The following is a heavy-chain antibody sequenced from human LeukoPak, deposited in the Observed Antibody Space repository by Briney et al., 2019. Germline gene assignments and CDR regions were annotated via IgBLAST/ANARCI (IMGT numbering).Heavy chain of an antibody. CDR1: GFTFDDYA. Sequence: GGSLRLSCAASGFTFDDYAVHWVRQAPGKGLEWVSGISWNSGSIGYADSVKGRFTISRDNAKNSLYLQMNSLRAEDMALYYCARSSGWYKGSYFDYWGQGTLVTVSS. V-gene: IGHV3-9*03. J-gene: IGHJ4*02. CDR2: ISWNSGSI. D-gene: IGHD6-19*01. CDR3: ARSSGWYKGSYFDY.